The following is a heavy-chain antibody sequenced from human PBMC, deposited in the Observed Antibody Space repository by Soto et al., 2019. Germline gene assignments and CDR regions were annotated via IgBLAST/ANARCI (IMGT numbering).Heavy chain of an antibody. CDR3: ARAIGADFFDY. J-gene: IGHJ4*02. CDR2: ISDSGDNT. V-gene: IGHV3-23*01. D-gene: IGHD6-25*01. Sequence: PGGSLRLSCIASGFTFSNFAMSWVRQAPGKGLEWVSTISDSGDNTFFGDSMKAHFTISRDNSKNTVYLQLNTVRAEDTAIYYCARAIGADFFDYWGQGTLVTVSS. CDR1: GFTFSNFA.